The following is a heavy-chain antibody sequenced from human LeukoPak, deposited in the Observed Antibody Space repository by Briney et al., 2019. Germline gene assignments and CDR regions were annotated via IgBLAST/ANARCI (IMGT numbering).Heavy chain of an antibody. D-gene: IGHD3-10*01. CDR1: GGSISSGTYY. V-gene: IGHV4-39*01. Sequence: SETLSLTCTVSGGSISSGTYYWAWIRQPPGKGLEWIGSFYYSGSTYYNPSLQSRVTISVDTSKSQFSMLLTSVTAADTAVYYCARQERHQRITKIRGINRSYSYYSMDVWGKGTTVTISS. CDR3: ARQERHQRITKIRGINRSYSYYSMDV. J-gene: IGHJ6*03. CDR2: FYYSGST.